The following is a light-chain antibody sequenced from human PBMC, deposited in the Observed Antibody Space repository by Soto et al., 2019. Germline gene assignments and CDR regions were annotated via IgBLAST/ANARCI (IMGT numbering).Light chain of an antibody. CDR2: GAS. J-gene: IGKJ2*01. Sequence: EIVMTQSPATLSVSPGERATLSCRASQSVSSNLAWYQQKPGQAPRLLIYGASTRATGIPDRISGSGSGTEFTLANSSLQSVDFAIYYCQQYNNWPPHTFGQGTKLESK. V-gene: IGKV3-15*01. CDR3: QQYNNWPPHT. CDR1: QSVSSN.